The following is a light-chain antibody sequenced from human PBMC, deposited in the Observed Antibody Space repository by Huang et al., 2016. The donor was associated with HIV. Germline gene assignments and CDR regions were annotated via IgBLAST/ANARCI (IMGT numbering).Light chain of an antibody. CDR2: GAS. J-gene: IGKJ2*01. Sequence: IQMTQSPASLSASVGDRVTISCQARQDIRNYLNWYQQKPGKAPTLLIYGASNLERGVPSRFSGNGSGTDFSLTISSLQSEDIATYYCQQYDNLYTFGQGTKLEIK. CDR1: QDIRNY. CDR3: QQYDNLYT. V-gene: IGKV1-33*01.